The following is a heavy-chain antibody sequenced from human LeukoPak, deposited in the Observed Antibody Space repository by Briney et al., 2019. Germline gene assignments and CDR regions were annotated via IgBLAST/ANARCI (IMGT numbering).Heavy chain of an antibody. V-gene: IGHV3-48*03. D-gene: IGHD6-13*01. J-gene: IGHJ6*03. Sequence: GGSLRLSCAASGFTFSSYEMNWVRQAPGKGLEWVSYISSGDSTIYYADSVKGRFTISRDNAKNSLYLQMNSLRAEDTAVYYCARAGKGAADYHYYMDVWGKGTTVTISS. CDR3: ARAGKGAADYHYYMDV. CDR2: ISSGDSTI. CDR1: GFTFSSYE.